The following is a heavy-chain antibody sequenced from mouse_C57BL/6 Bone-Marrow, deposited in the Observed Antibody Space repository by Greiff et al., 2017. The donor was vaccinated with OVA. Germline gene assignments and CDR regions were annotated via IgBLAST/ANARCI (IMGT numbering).Heavy chain of an antibody. CDR3: ARGITGTLSWFAY. CDR1: GYSITSGYY. J-gene: IGHJ3*01. D-gene: IGHD4-1*01. CDR2: ISYDGSN. V-gene: IGHV3-6*01. Sequence: LQQSGPGLVKPSQSLSLTCSVTGYSITSGYYWNWIRQFPGNKLEWMGYISYDGSNNYNPSLKNRISITRDTSKNQFFLKLNSVTTEDTATYYCARGITGTLSWFAYWGQGTLVTVSA.